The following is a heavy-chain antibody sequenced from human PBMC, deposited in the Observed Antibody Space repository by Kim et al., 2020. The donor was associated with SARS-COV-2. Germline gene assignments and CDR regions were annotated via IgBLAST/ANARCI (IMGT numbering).Heavy chain of an antibody. CDR2: SYS. D-gene: IGHD3-10*01. V-gene: IGHV5-10-1*01. Sequence: SYSKISPSFQGNVTISTDKSDSTAYLQWSSLKASDSAMYYCARHRGYGMDVWGQGTTVTVSS. CDR3: ARHRGYGMDV. J-gene: IGHJ6*02.